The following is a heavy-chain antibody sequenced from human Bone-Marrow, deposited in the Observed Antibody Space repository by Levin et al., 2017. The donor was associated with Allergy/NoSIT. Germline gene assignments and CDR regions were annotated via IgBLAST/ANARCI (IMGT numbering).Heavy chain of an antibody. J-gene: IGHJ1*01. Sequence: GGSLRLSCVGSGFTFSVFEMNWVRQAPGKGLEWVSYISSTSSTIKYADSVRGRFIISRDNAKNSVSLQMENLRAEDTGIYYCARLFGFSGGHYWGQGTLVTVSS. V-gene: IGHV3-48*03. CDR1: GFTFSVFE. CDR3: ARLFGFSGGHY. CDR2: ISSTSSTI. D-gene: IGHD3-3*01.